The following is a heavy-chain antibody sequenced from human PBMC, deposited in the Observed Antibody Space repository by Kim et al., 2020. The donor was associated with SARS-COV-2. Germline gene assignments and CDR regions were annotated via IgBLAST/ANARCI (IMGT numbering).Heavy chain of an antibody. CDR3: ARHGHSSSSLDV. J-gene: IGHJ6*02. V-gene: IGHV5-10-1*01. Sequence: TYRPSFQGHVTISADKSISTAYLQWSSLKASDTAMYYCARHGHSSSSLDVWGQGTTVTVSS. D-gene: IGHD6-6*01.